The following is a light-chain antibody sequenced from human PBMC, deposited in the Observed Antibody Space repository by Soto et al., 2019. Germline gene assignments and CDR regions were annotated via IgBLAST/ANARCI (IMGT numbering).Light chain of an antibody. J-gene: IGKJ5*01. CDR1: QSISGTF. CDR2: GAS. Sequence: VLTQSPDTLSLPPGERATLSCRAGQSISGTFLNWYQQKPGQAPRLLIYGASNRATGTPARFSGSGSGTDFTLTISSLEPEDFAVYYCQQRSNWPITFGQGTRLEIK. CDR3: QQRSNWPIT. V-gene: IGKV3-11*01.